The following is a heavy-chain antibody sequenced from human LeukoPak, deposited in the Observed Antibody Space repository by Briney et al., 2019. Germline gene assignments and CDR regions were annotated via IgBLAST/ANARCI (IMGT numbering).Heavy chain of an antibody. CDR1: GFTFNNYW. J-gene: IGHJ4*02. CDR3: ARETLSLLDY. V-gene: IGHV3-74*01. CDR2: INGDGGST. Sequence: GGSLRLSCAASGFTFNNYWMNWARQVPGKGLVWVSRINGDGGSTSYADSVKGRFTVSRDKAKKTMYLQMNSLRAEDTAVYCCARETLSLLDYWGQGTLVTVSS. D-gene: IGHD2-2*01.